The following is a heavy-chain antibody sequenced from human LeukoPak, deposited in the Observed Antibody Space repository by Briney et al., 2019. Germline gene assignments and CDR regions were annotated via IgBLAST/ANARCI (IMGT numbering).Heavy chain of an antibody. V-gene: IGHV3-30*02. D-gene: IGHD3-10*01. Sequence: GGSLRLSCAASGFTFSSYGMHWVRQAPGKGLEWVAFIRYDGSNKYYADSVKGRFTISRDNSKNTLYLQMNSLRSEDTAVYYCARVDPRELGELLSPFDYWGQGTLVTVSS. CDR2: IRYDGSNK. CDR1: GFTFSSYG. J-gene: IGHJ4*02. CDR3: ARVDPRELGELLSPFDY.